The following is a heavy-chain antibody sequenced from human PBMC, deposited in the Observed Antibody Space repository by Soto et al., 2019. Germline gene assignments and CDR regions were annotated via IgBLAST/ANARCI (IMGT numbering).Heavy chain of an antibody. CDR2: IYHSGST. V-gene: IGHV4-30-2*01. D-gene: IGHD6-6*01. J-gene: IGHJ5*02. CDR3: ARCGIAARRHQNWFDP. Sequence: KTXETLSLTGAVSGGSISSGGYSWSWIRQPPGKGLEWIGYIYHSGSTYYNPSLKSRVTISVDRSKNQFSLKLSSVTAADTAVYYCARCGIAARRHQNWFDPWGQGTLVTVSS. CDR1: GGSISSGGYS.